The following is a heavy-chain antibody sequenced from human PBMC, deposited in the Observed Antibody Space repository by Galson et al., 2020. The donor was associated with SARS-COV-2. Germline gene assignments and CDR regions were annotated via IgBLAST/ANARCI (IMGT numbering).Heavy chain of an antibody. Sequence: GGSLRLSCAASGFTFSSYWMSWVRQAPGKGLEWVANIKQDGSEKYYVDSVKGRFTISRDNAKNSLYLQMNSLRAEDTAVYYCARVPGLERRSSPYYYYYGMDVWGQGTTV. J-gene: IGHJ6*02. CDR1: GFTFSSYW. V-gene: IGHV3-7*01. CDR2: IKQDGSEK. CDR3: ARVPGLERRSSPYYYYYGMDV. D-gene: IGHD1-1*01.